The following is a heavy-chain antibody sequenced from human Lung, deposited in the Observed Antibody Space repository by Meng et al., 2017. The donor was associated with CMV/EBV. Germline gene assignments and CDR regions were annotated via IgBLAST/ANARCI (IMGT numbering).Heavy chain of an antibody. CDR2: ISAYNGNT. CDR1: GYTFTSYG. Sequence: ASVKVSCKASGYTFTSYGISWVRQAPGQGLEWMGWISAYNGNTNYAQKLQGRVTMTTDTSTSTAYMELRSLRSDDTAVYYCAREGYGDYVPYYYYGMDVWGQGTTVTFSS. J-gene: IGHJ6*02. CDR3: AREGYGDYVPYYYYGMDV. D-gene: IGHD4-17*01. V-gene: IGHV1-18*01.